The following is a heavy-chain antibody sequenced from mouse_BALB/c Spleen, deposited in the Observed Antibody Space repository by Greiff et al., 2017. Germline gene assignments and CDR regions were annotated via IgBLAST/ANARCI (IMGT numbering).Heavy chain of an antibody. V-gene: IGHV5-12-2*01. J-gene: IGHJ1*01. CDR2: ISNGGGST. D-gene: IGHD1-1*01. CDR1: GFTFSSYT. CDR3: ARRSSYGWYFDV. Sequence: EVMLVESGGGLVQPGGSLKLTCAASGFTFSSYTMSWVRQTPEKRLEWVAYISNGGGSTYYPDTVKGRFNISRDNAKNTLYLQMSSLKSEDTAMFYCARRSSYGWYFDVWGAGTTVTVSS.